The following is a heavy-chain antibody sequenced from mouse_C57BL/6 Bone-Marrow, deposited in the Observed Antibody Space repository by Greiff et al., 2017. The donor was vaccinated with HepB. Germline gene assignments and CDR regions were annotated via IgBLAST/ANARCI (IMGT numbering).Heavy chain of an antibody. V-gene: IGHV14-2*01. J-gene: IGHJ2*01. Sequence: EVQLQQSGAELVKPGASVKLSCTASGFNITDYYMHWVKQRTEQGLEWIGRIDPEDGETKYAPKFQGKATITADTSSNTAYLQRSSLTSEDTAVYYCASNGYDEEGYFDYWGQGTTLTVSS. CDR2: IDPEDGET. CDR3: ASNGYDEEGYFDY. D-gene: IGHD2-2*01. CDR1: GFNITDYY.